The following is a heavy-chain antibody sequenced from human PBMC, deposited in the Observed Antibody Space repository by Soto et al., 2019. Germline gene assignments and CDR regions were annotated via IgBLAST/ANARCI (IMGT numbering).Heavy chain of an antibody. CDR2: IIPIFGTA. Sequence: SVKVSCKASGGTFSSYAISWVRQAPGQGLEWMGGIIPIFGTANYAQKFQGRVTITADESTSTAYMELSSLRSEDTAVYYCARDVSGTTVVTPDAFDIWGQGTMVTVSS. J-gene: IGHJ3*02. V-gene: IGHV1-69*13. CDR1: GGTFSSYA. D-gene: IGHD4-17*01. CDR3: ARDVSGTTVVTPDAFDI.